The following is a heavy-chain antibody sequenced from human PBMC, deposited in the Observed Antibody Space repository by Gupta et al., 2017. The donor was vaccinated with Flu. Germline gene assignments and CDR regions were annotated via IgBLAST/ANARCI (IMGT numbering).Heavy chain of an antibody. D-gene: IGHD6-19*01. CDR3: ARDARPDSSGVFPSWVGY. V-gene: IGHV3-33*01. J-gene: IGHJ4*02. CDR1: GFTFSSYG. Sequence: QVQLVESGGGVVQPGRSLRLSCAASGFTFSSYGMHWVRQAPGKGLEWVAVIWYDGSNKYYADSVRGRGTISRDNSKNTLYRQMNSLRAEETAVYDCARDARPDSSGVFPSWVGYGGQGTLVTVSS. CDR2: IWYDGSNK.